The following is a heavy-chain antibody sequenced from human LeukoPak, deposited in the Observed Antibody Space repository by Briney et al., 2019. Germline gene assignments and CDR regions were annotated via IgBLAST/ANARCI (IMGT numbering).Heavy chain of an antibody. CDR2: IYYSGTT. CDR3: ARVAAARTRWFDP. J-gene: IGHJ5*02. Sequence: SETLSLTCTVSGGSISSSTYHWGWIRQPPGKGLEWIGSIYYSGTTYYNPSLKSRVTISVDTSKNQFSLKLSSVIAADTAVYYCARVAAARTRWFDPWGQGTLVTASS. V-gene: IGHV4-39*01. CDR1: GGSISSSTYH. D-gene: IGHD6-13*01.